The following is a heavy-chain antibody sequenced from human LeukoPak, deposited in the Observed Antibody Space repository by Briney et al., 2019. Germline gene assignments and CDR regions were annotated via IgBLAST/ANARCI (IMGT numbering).Heavy chain of an antibody. Sequence: GGSLRLSCAASGLTFSSDGMRGVRQAPGKGVEWVSDISGRGGTTYYADSVKGRFTTSRENSKKTVYLKMKSVRGEDTAVYYCAKSIEGVVRGTYYYYSYMDVWGKGTTVTVSS. J-gene: IGHJ6*03. CDR3: AKSIEGVVRGTYYYYSYMDV. V-gene: IGHV3-23*01. CDR1: GLTFSSDG. CDR2: ISGRGGTT. D-gene: IGHD3-3*01.